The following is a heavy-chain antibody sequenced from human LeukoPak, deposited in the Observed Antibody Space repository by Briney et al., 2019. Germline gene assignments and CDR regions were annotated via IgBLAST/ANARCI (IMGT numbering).Heavy chain of an antibody. CDR3: AKGQELDDGVFDS. V-gene: IGHV3-23*01. CDR1: GFTFSSIA. D-gene: IGHD1-1*01. Sequence: GGSLRLSCAASGFTFSSIAMTWVRQAPGKGLEWVSSIRSNGDTTYNADSVKGRFTISRDNSKNTLYLQMNSLRVEDTAIYYCAKGQELDDGVFDSWGQGTLVTVSS. CDR2: IRSNGDTT. J-gene: IGHJ4*02.